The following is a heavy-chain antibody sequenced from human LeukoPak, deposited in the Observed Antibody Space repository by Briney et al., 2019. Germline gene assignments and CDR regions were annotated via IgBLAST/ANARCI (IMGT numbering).Heavy chain of an antibody. Sequence: ASVKVSCKTSGYTFTDEYIHWVRQAPGHGLECMGWMHPNTGDTVYVQKFQGRVTFTRDTSISTAYMELHRLRSDDTAVYYCVRHLTDPTSGDYWGQGTLVTVSS. J-gene: IGHJ4*02. CDR2: MHPNTGDT. D-gene: IGHD1-14*01. CDR3: VRHLTDPTSGDY. CDR1: GYTFTDEY. V-gene: IGHV1-2*02.